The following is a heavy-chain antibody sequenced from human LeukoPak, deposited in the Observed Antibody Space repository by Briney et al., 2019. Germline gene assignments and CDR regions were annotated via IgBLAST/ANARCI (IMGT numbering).Heavy chain of an antibody. D-gene: IGHD3-10*01. CDR3: ARDMYYYGSGSYRFDY. CDR1: GGSISSSSYY. Sequence: SETLSLTCTVSGGSISSSSYYWGWIRQPPGKGLEWIGRTHTSGSTNYNPSLKSRVTMSVDTSKNQFSLKLSSVTAADTAVYYCARDMYYYGSGSYRFDYWGQGTLVTVSS. J-gene: IGHJ4*02. CDR2: THTSGST. V-gene: IGHV4-39*07.